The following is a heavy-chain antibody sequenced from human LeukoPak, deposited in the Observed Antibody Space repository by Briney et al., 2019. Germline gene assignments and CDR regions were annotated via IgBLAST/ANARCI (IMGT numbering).Heavy chain of an antibody. CDR3: AKNREPSGDYAGAFDF. J-gene: IGHJ4*02. Sequence: GGSLRLSCAASGFSFSSYGMHWVRQAPGKGLEWVAFIRYDGSEKHYADSVKGRFTISRDNSENTLFLQMNSLRAGDTAVYYCAKNREPSGDYAGAFDFWGQGTLVTVSS. V-gene: IGHV3-30*02. CDR2: IRYDGSEK. CDR1: GFSFSSYG. D-gene: IGHD4-17*01.